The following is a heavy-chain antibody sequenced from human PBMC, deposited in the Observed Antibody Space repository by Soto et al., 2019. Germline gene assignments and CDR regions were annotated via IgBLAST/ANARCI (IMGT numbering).Heavy chain of an antibody. Sequence: QVPLVQSGAEVNKPGASVMVSCKGSGYSFITYGMSWVRQAPGQGLEWVGWISTYNGNTKYVESLQGRVTMTTDTTTSTGYMELRSLRSDDTAVYYCARGPTDYYDKSGDYCLDYWGQGTLVTVSP. CDR3: ARGPTDYYDKSGDYCLDY. J-gene: IGHJ4*02. D-gene: IGHD3-22*01. V-gene: IGHV1-18*01. CDR1: GYSFITYG. CDR2: ISTYNGNT.